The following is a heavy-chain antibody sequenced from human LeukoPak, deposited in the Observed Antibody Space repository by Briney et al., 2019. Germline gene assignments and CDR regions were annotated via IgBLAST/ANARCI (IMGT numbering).Heavy chain of an antibody. Sequence: PGGSLRLSCAASGFTFSRYGMHWVRQAPGKGREWVAVISYDGSNKYYADSVKGRFTISRDNSKNTLYLQMNSLRAEDTAVYYCAKDRSSTSSYYYYYMDVWGKGTTVTVSS. CDR2: ISYDGSNK. D-gene: IGHD2-2*01. CDR3: AKDRSSTSSYYYYYMDV. CDR1: GFTFSRYG. J-gene: IGHJ6*03. V-gene: IGHV3-30*18.